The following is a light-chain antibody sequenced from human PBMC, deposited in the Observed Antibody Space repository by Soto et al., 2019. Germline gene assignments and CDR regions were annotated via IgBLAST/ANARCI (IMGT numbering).Light chain of an antibody. CDR1: QSISSY. J-gene: IGKJ1*01. CDR3: QQSYSFPWT. V-gene: IGKV1-39*01. CDR2: AAS. Sequence: DIQMTQSPSSLSTSAGARVTITCRASQSISSYLNWYQQKPGKAPKLLIYAASSLQSGVPSRFSGSGSGTDFTLTISSLQPEDSATYSCQQSYSFPWTFGQGTKVEI.